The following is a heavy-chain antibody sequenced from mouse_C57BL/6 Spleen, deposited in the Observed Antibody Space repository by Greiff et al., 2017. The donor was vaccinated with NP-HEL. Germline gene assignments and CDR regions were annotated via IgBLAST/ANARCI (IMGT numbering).Heavy chain of an antibody. J-gene: IGHJ3*01. Sequence: QVQLQQSGAELARPGASVKLSCKASGYTFTSYGISWVKQRPGQCLEWIAEIYPRSGNTYYNETFKGKATLTADKSSSTAYMELRSLTSEDAAVYFCASRWDGGFAYWGQGTLVTVSA. D-gene: IGHD4-1*01. V-gene: IGHV1-81*01. CDR3: ASRWDGGFAY. CDR2: IYPRSGNT. CDR1: GYTFTSYG.